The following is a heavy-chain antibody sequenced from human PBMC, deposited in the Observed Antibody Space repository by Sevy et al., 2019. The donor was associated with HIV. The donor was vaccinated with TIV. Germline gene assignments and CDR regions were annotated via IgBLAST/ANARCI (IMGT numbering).Heavy chain of an antibody. CDR3: AKDRFYDDRRGHDY. CDR1: GFTFSYYN. J-gene: IGHJ4*02. Sequence: GGSLRLSCAASGFTFSYYNMNWVRQAPGKGLEWVSSISSGSSEIHYPESVKGRFTISRDNAKNSLFLQMNSLRAEDTAVYYCAKDRFYDDRRGHDYWGQGTLATVSS. V-gene: IGHV3-21*01. D-gene: IGHD3-22*01. CDR2: ISSGSSEI.